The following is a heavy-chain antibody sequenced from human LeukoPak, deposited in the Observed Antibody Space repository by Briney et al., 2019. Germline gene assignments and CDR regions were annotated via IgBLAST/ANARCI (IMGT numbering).Heavy chain of an antibody. Sequence: GASVKVSCKASGYTFTDYYMHWVQQAPGKGLEWMGRVDPEDGETIYAEKFQGRVTITADTSTDTAYMELSSLRSEDTAVYYCATGPQTIQLNYWGQGTLVTVSA. CDR2: VDPEDGET. V-gene: IGHV1-69-2*01. CDR1: GYTFTDYY. CDR3: ATGPQTIQLNY. J-gene: IGHJ4*02. D-gene: IGHD5-18*01.